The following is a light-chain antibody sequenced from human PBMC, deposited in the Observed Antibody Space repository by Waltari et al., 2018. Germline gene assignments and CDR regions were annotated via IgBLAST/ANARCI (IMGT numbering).Light chain of an antibody. Sequence: SYELTQPPSVSVSPGQPAAITCSGDALPNQFAYWYQQKPGQAPVMLIYKDTERPSGIPERFSGSSSGTTVTLTISGVRAEDEADYYCQSADSSGSNKVFGGGTKLTVL. CDR1: ALPNQF. J-gene: IGLJ3*02. CDR3: QSADSSGSNKV. CDR2: KDT. V-gene: IGLV3-25*03.